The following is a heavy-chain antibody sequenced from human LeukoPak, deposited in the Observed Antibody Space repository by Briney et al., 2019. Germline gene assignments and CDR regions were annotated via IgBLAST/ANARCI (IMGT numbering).Heavy chain of an antibody. CDR3: ETTFGSSYDSFDY. Sequence: GGSLRLSCAASGFAFSSYSMNWVRQAPGKGLEWVSSISSSSSYIYYADSVKGRFTISRDNARNSLYLQMNSLRAEDTAVYYCETTFGSSYDSFDYWGQGTLVTVSS. V-gene: IGHV3-21*01. CDR2: ISSSSSYI. D-gene: IGHD5-12*01. J-gene: IGHJ4*02. CDR1: GFAFSSYS.